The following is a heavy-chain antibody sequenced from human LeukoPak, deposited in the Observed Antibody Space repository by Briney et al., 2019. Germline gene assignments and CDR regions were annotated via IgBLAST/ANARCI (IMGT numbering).Heavy chain of an antibody. CDR1: GFTFSSYS. CDR3: ARDRHLGWNDGGAFDI. J-gene: IGHJ3*02. D-gene: IGHD1-1*01. V-gene: IGHV3-48*04. Sequence: GGSLRLSCAASGFTFSSYSMNWVRQAPGKGLEWVSYISSSSSTIYYADSVKGRFTISRDNAKNSLYLQMNSLRAEDTAVYYCARDRHLGWNDGGAFDIWGQGTMVTVSS. CDR2: ISSSSSTI.